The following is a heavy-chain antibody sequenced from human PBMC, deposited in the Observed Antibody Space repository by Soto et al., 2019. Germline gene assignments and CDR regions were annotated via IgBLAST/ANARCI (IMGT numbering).Heavy chain of an antibody. Sequence: GGSLRLSCAASGFIFADYAASWVRQRPGRGLEWVAIFGNRYEADSVEGRFTVSGDTSKNTFYLQMNSLRADDTAVYYCVRVSKLSWNFDLWGRGTEVTVSS. V-gene: IGHV3-23*05. CDR1: GFIFADYA. D-gene: IGHD2-15*01. J-gene: IGHJ2*01. CDR3: VRVSKLSWNFDL. CDR2: FGNR.